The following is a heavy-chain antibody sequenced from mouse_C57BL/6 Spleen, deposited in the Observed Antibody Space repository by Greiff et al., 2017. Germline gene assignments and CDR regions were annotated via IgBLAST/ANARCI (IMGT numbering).Heavy chain of an antibody. CDR1: GYTFTSYG. CDR2: IYPRSGNT. D-gene: IGHD1-1*01. V-gene: IGHV1-81*01. CDR3: EREGDYYGSSFYWYFDV. Sequence: QVQLQQSGAELARPGASVKLSCKASGYTFTSYGISWVKQRTGQGLEWIGEIYPRSGNTYYNEKFKGKATLTADKSSSTAYMGLRSLTSEESAVYFWEREGDYYGSSFYWYFDVWGTGTTVTVSS. J-gene: IGHJ1*03.